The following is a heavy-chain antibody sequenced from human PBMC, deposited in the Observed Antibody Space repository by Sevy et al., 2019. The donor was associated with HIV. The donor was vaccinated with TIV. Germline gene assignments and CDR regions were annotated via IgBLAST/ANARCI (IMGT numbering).Heavy chain of an antibody. CDR1: GFTFSNAW. CDR2: IKSKTDGGTT. V-gene: IGHV3-15*01. J-gene: IGHJ4*02. Sequence: GGSLRLSCAASGFTFSNAWMSWVRQAPGKGLEWVGRIKSKTDGGTTDYAAPVKGRFTISRDDSKNMLYLQMNSLKTEDTAVYYCTGLEGGSSWSYFDYWGQGTLVTVSS. D-gene: IGHD6-13*01. CDR3: TGLEGGSSWSYFDY.